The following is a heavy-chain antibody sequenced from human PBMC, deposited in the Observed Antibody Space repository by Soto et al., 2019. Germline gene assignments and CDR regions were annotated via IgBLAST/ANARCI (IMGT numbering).Heavy chain of an antibody. Sequence: QVQLVESGGGVVQPGRSLRLSCAASGFTFSSYTMHWVRQAPGKGLEWVAVISYDDGVNKYYADSVKGRFTISRDNPKNTLFLQMNIPRAEDTAVYYCARSIAVAGTPEFDYWGQGALVTVSS. CDR3: ARSIAVAGTPEFDY. V-gene: IGHV3-30-3*01. J-gene: IGHJ4*02. CDR1: GFTFSSYT. D-gene: IGHD6-19*01. CDR2: ISYDDGVNK.